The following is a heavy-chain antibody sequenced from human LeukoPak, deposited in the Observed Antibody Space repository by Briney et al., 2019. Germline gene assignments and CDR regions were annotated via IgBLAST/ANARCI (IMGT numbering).Heavy chain of an antibody. V-gene: IGHV4-59*12. CDR2: ISYNGSP. CDR3: ARGATNIFTYYYGSGSYYKRDRGARSNWFDP. Sequence: SEALSLTCTVSGVSISTSYWSWIRQPPGKGLEWIGYISYNGSPDYSPSLKSRVTISTDTSKNQFSLKLSSVTAADTAVYYCARGATNIFTYYYGSGSYYKRDRGARSNWFDPWGQGTLVTVSS. J-gene: IGHJ5*02. D-gene: IGHD3-10*01. CDR1: GVSISTSY.